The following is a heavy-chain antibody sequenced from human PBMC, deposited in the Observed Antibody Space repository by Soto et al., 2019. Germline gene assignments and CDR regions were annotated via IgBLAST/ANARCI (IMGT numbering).Heavy chain of an antibody. V-gene: IGHV4-59*12. J-gene: IGHJ5*02. CDR3: ARAMDPSWFDP. D-gene: IGHD2-2*03. CDR1: GGSISSYY. Sequence: SETLSLTCTVSGGSISSYYWSWIRQPPGKGLEWIGYIYYSGSTNYNPSLKSRVTISVDTSKNQFSLKLSSVTAADTAVYYCARAMDPSWFDPWGQGTLVTVSS. CDR2: IYYSGST.